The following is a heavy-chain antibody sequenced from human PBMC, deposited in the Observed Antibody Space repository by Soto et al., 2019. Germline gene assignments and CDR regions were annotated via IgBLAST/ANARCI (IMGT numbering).Heavy chain of an antibody. J-gene: IGHJ4*02. CDR2: ISGSGENT. CDR1: GFTFNNYA. V-gene: IGHV3-23*01. Sequence: EVQLLESGGGLVQPGGSRRISCTASGFTFNNYAMAWVRHAPGKGLEWVSGISGSGENTNYADSVKGRFTISRDSSKNALYLQMKRLRAEDTALYYCARDYGVRGIMTNLFDSWGQGTLVTVSS. CDR3: ARDYGVRGIMTNLFDS. D-gene: IGHD3-10*01.